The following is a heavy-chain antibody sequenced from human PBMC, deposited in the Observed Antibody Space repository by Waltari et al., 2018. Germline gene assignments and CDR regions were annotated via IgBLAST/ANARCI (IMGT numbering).Heavy chain of an antibody. CDR2: IRGSNSYI. CDR3: ARAGGYGHNWFDP. CDR1: GFTFRSYT. D-gene: IGHD3-22*01. V-gene: IGHV3-21*01. Sequence: EVQLVESGGGLVKAGGSLRLSCVASGFTFRSYTMNWVRQAPGEGLEWVSSIRGSNSYINYADSVKGRFTISRDNAKNSVYLQMNSLRVEDTAVYYCARAGGYGHNWFDPWGQGTLVTVSS. J-gene: IGHJ5*02.